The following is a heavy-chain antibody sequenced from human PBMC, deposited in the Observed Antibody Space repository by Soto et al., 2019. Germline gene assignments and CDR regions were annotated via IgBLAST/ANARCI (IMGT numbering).Heavy chain of an antibody. V-gene: IGHV5-10-1*01. J-gene: IGHJ6*02. CDR2: IDPSDSYT. D-gene: IGHD5-12*01. CDR3: VRMGFSGGGYLSYYYYGMDS. CDR1: GYIFTSDW. Sequence: GESLKISCKGSGYIFTSDWISWVRQMPGKGLEWMGRIDPSDSYTNYSPSFQGHVTISADKSISTAYLQWSSLKASDTAMYYCVRMGFSGGGYLSYYYYGMDSWGQGTTVTVSS.